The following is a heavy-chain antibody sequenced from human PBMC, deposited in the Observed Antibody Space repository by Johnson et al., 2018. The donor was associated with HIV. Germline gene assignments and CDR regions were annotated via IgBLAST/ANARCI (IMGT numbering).Heavy chain of an antibody. D-gene: IGHD5-18*01. CDR2: IRYDGSNK. CDR3: AKDSRYSYGPDAFDI. J-gene: IGHJ3*02. CDR1: GFTFSSYG. Sequence: QVQLVESGGGVVQPGGSLRLSCAASGFTFSSYGMHWVRQAPGKGLEWVAFIRYDGSNKSYADSVKGRFTISRDTSKNTLYLQMNSLRAEDTAVYYCAKDSRYSYGPDAFDIWGQGTMVTVSS. V-gene: IGHV3-30*02.